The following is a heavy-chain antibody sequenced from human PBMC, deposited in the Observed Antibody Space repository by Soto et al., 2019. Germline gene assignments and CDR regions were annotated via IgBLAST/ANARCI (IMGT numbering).Heavy chain of an antibody. J-gene: IGHJ6*02. CDR3: ARSLAARPIYGMDV. CDR1: GGSFSGYY. CDR2: INHSGST. V-gene: IGHV4-34*01. D-gene: IGHD6-6*01. Sequence: SENLSLTCAVYGGSFSGYYWSWIRQPPGKGLEWIGEINHSGSTNYNPSLKSRVTISVDTSKNQFSLKLSSVTAADTAVYYCARSLAARPIYGMDVWGQGTTVTVSS.